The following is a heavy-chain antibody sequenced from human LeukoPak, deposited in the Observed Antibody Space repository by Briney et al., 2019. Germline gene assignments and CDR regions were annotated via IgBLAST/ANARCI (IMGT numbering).Heavy chain of an antibody. J-gene: IGHJ4*02. CDR2: IYSGGST. CDR1: GFTFSSYW. V-gene: IGHV3-66*01. D-gene: IGHD2-15*01. Sequence: GGSLRLSCVASGFTFSSYWMHWVRQAPGKGLEWVSVIYSGGSTYYADSVKGRFTISRDNSKNTLYLQMNSLRAEDTAVYYCAREGPFCSGGSCYSGRDYWGQGTLVTVSS. CDR3: AREGPFCSGGSCYSGRDY.